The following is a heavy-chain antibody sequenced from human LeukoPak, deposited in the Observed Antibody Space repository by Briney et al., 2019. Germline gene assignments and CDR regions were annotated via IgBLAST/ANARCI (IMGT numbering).Heavy chain of an antibody. CDR3: ARWKSGCSGGSCYDTLSHWFDP. J-gene: IGHJ5*02. CDR2: MNPNSGNT. V-gene: IGHV1-8*01. CDR1: GYTFTSYD. D-gene: IGHD2-15*01. Sequence: ASVKVSCKASGYTFTSYDINWVRQATGQGLEWMGWMNPNSGNTGYAQKFQGRVTMTRNTSISTAYMELSSLRSDDTAVYYCARWKSGCSGGSCYDTLSHWFDPWGQGTLVTVSS.